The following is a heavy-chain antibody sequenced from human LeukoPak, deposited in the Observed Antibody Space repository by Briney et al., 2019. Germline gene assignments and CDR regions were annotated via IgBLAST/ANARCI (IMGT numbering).Heavy chain of an antibody. V-gene: IGHV4-59*01. CDR2: IYYIGST. CDR1: GGSINNYY. Sequence: PSETLSLTCTVSGGSINNYYWSWIRQPPGKGLEWIGYIYYIGSTNYNPSLKSRVTISVDTSKNQFSLKLSSVTAADTAVYYCAREVTYYYDRSGYSYFDNWGQGTLVTVSS. J-gene: IGHJ4*02. CDR3: AREVTYYYDRSGYSYFDN. D-gene: IGHD3-22*01.